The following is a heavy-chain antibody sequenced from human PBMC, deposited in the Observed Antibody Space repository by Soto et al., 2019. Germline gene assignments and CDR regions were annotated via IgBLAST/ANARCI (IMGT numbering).Heavy chain of an antibody. CDR2: IYYSGNT. V-gene: IGHV4-59*01. J-gene: IGHJ4*02. Sequence: PSETLSLTCTVSGGSFSPYYWSWIRQPPGKGLEWIGYIYYSGNTNYNPSLMSRVTISVDTSKDQFSLRLNSVTAADTAVYYCARTQGLKDFWNGYSYPFDYWGQGTLVTV. CDR1: GGSFSPYY. CDR3: ARTQGLKDFWNGYSYPFDY. D-gene: IGHD3-3*01.